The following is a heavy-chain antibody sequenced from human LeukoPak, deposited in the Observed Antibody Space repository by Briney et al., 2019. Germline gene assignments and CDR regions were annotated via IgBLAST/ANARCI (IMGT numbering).Heavy chain of an antibody. CDR1: GFTFSSYG. D-gene: IGHD6-19*01. J-gene: IGHJ4*02. CDR2: ISYDGSSK. Sequence: GGSLRLSCAPFGFTFSSYGMHWVRQAPGKGLEWVAVISYDGSSKYYADSVKGRFTISRDNSKNTLHLQMNSLRVEDTAVYYCARLTVSGQFDYWGQGTLVTVSS. CDR3: ARLTVSGQFDY. V-gene: IGHV3-30*03.